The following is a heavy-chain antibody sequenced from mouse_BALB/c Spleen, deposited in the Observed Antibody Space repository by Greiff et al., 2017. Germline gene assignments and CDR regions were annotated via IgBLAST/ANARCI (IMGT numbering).Heavy chain of an antibody. Sequence: QVQLQQPGAELVMPGASVKMSCKASGYTFTDYWMHWVKQRPGQGLEWIGAIDTSYSYTSYNQKFKGKATLTVDESSSTAYMQLSSLTSEDSAVYYCARGEITSWFAYWGQGTLVTVSA. CDR1: GYTFTDYW. J-gene: IGHJ3*01. CDR3: ARGEITSWFAY. V-gene: IGHV1-69*01. D-gene: IGHD2-4*01. CDR2: IDTSYSYT.